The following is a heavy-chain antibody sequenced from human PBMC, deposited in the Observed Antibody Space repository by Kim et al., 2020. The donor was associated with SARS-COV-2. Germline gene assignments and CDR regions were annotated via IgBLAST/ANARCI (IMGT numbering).Heavy chain of an antibody. Sequence: GGSLRLSCAASGVTFSSYAMSWVRQAPGKGLEWVSGISSDGGTWYADSVKGRFTISRDISKNTLYLQMNGLRAEDTAVYYCAKEGGKIGIPYFDYWGQGTLVTVSS. CDR3: AKEGGKIGIPYFDY. J-gene: IGHJ4*02. CDR2: ISSDGGT. V-gene: IGHV3-23*01. D-gene: IGHD1-26*01. CDR1: GVTFSSYA.